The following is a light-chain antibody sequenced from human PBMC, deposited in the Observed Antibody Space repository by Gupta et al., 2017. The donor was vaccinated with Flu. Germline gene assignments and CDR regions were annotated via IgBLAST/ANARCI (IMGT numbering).Light chain of an antibody. CDR1: QSVSSSY. V-gene: IGKV3-20*01. CDR2: GAS. J-gene: IGKJ1*01. CDR3: QQEGSSHPT. Sequence: EIVLTQSPGTLSLSPGERATLSCRASQSVSSSYLAWYQQKPGQAPRLLIYGASSRATDIPDRFSGSESGTXFTLTIXRLEPEDLAVYYFQQEGSSHPTFGXGTKVEIK.